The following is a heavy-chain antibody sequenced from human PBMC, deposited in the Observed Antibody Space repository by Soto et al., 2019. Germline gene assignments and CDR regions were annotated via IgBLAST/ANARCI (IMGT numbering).Heavy chain of an antibody. D-gene: IGHD6-19*01. Sequence: EVQLLELGGDLVQPGGSLRLSCAASGLTFIDYGINWVRQAPGKGLEWVSGLYNPHDTTSFADSVKGRFTISRDNSKKTLYLEMNSLRVEDTGIYFCALGQDGSGWKYWGQGTPVTVSS. J-gene: IGHJ4*02. CDR1: GLTFIDYG. CDR2: LYNPHDTT. V-gene: IGHV3-23*05. CDR3: ALGQDGSGWKY.